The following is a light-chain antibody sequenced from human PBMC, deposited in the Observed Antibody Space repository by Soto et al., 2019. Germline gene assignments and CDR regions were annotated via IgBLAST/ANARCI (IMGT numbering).Light chain of an antibody. CDR2: DND. V-gene: IGLV1-51*01. CDR1: SSNIGNNI. CDR3: VAWDSSLSGVL. J-gene: IGLJ3*02. Sequence: QSVLTQPPSVSAAPGQKVTISCSGSSSNIGNNIVSWYQVLPGTAPKLLIHDNDQRPSGIPDRFSGSKSGTSATLGITGLQTGDEAEYYCVAWDSSLSGVLFGGGTKLTVL.